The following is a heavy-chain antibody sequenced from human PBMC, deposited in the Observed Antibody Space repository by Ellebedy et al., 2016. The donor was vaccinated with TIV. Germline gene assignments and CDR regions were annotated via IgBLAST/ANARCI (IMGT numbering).Heavy chain of an antibody. V-gene: IGHV3-7*01. CDR2: IKNDGSEK. CDR1: GFSFSNYW. CDR3: ARVDWGSARHYFDY. J-gene: IGHJ4*02. Sequence: GESLKISXAASGFSFSNYWMSWVRQAPGKGLEWVATIKNDGSEKYHVDSVKGRITISRDNAKNSLYLQMDSLRAEDTAMYYCARVDWGSARHYFDYWGQGTLVTVSS. D-gene: IGHD7-27*01.